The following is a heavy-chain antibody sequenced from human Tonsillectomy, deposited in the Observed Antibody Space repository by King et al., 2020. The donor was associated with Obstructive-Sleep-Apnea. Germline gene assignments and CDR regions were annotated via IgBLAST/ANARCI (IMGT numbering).Heavy chain of an antibody. CDR2: IYYSGIT. V-gene: IGHV4-59*08. Sequence: QLQESGPGLVKPSETLSLTCNVSGGSISIYYWSWIRQPPGKGLEWIVYIYYSGITNYNPSLKSLVTISVDTSKKQLSLRLRSVTAADTAVYYCARRSPYSDFGNFDYWGQGTLVTVSS. CDR1: GGSISIYY. J-gene: IGHJ4*02. CDR3: ARRSPYSDFGNFDY. D-gene: IGHD1-26*01.